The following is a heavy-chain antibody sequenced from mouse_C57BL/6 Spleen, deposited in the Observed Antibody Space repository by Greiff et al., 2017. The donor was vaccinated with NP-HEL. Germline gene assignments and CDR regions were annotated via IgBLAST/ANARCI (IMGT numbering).Heavy chain of an antibody. D-gene: IGHD1-1*01. CDR1: GYTFTSYW. CDR3: ARDYGSRVLYFDV. Sequence: QVQLQQPGAELVKPGASVKLSCKASGYTFTSYWMHWVKQRPGQGLEWIGMIHPNSGSTNYNEKFKSKATLTVEKTASKANMQLSSLTSEDSAVYYCARDYGSRVLYFDVWGTGTTVTVSS. J-gene: IGHJ1*03. CDR2: IHPNSGST. V-gene: IGHV1-64*01.